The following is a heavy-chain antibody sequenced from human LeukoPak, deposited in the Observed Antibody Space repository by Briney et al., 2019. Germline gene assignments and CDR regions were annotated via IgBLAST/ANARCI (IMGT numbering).Heavy chain of an antibody. Sequence: SVKVSCKASGGTFSSYAISWVRQAPGQGLEWMGGIIPIFGTANYAQKFQGRVTITADESTSTAYMELSSLRSEDTAVYYCARVGATPVGHFDYWGQGTLVTVSS. CDR2: IIPIFGTA. CDR1: GGTFSSYA. V-gene: IGHV1-69*13. D-gene: IGHD1-26*01. CDR3: ARVGATPVGHFDY. J-gene: IGHJ4*02.